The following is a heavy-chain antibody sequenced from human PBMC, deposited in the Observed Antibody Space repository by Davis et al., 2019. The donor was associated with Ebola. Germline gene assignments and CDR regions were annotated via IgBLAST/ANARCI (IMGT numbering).Heavy chain of an antibody. CDR1: GFTFSSYG. J-gene: IGHJ6*03. V-gene: IGHV3-33*01. CDR2: IWYDGSNK. CDR3: TTVVPAAMDYYYYYYMDV. D-gene: IGHD2-2*01. Sequence: GESLKISCAASGFTFSSYGMHWVRQAPGKGLEWVAVIWYDGSNKYYADSVKGRFTISRDNSKNTLYLQMNSLKTEDTAVYYCTTVVPAAMDYYYYYYMDVWGKGTTVTVSS.